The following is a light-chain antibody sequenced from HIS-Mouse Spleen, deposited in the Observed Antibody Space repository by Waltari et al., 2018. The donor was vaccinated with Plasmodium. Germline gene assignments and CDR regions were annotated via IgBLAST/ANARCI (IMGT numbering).Light chain of an antibody. CDR1: SSDVGGYHY. Sequence: SALTQPASVSGSPGQSITISCTGTSSDVGGYHYVSWYQQHPGKAPKLMIYEVSNRPSGVSNRFSGSKSGNTASLTISGLQAEDEADYYCSSYTSSSTLVFGTGTKVTVL. V-gene: IGLV2-14*01. CDR2: EVS. J-gene: IGLJ1*01. CDR3: SSYTSSSTLV.